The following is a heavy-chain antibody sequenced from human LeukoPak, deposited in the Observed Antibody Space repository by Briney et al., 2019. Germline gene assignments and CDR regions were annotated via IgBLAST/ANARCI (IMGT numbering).Heavy chain of an antibody. CDR2: IYRAGNT. V-gene: IGHV3-53*01. CDR1: GFSVSTNY. J-gene: IGHJ6*03. CDR3: ARADVGVLIIYYFYYMDL. D-gene: IGHD1-26*01. Sequence: PGGSLRLSCAASGFSVSTNYMSWVRQAPGKGLEWVSLIYRAGNTNYADSVKGRFTISRDNSKNTLYLQMNSLGVEDTAVYYCARADVGVLIIYYFYYMDLWGKGPTVSVSS.